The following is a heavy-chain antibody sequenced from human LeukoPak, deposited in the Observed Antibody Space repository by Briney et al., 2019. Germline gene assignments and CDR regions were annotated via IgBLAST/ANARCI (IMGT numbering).Heavy chain of an antibody. V-gene: IGHV3-30*04. CDR1: GFTFSSYA. CDR3: ARWTDSSGWFYYYYGMDV. CDR2: ISYDGSNK. D-gene: IGHD6-19*01. Sequence: PGGSLRLSCAASGFTFSSYAMHWDRQAPGKGLEWVAVISYDGSNKYYADSVKGRFTISRDNSKNTLYLQMNSLRAEDTAVYYCARWTDSSGWFYYYYGMDVWGQGTTVTVSS. J-gene: IGHJ6*02.